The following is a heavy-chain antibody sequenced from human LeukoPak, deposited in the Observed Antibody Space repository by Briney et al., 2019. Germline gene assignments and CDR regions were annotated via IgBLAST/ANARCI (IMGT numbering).Heavy chain of an antibody. V-gene: IGHV3-53*01. CDR2: IYSGGST. D-gene: IGHD4-17*01. Sequence: PGGSLRLSCAASGFTVSSNYMTWVRQAPGKGLEWVSVIYSGGSTYYADSVKGRFTISRDNSKNTLYLQMNSLRAEDTAVYYCAKDRATDYGDYVYDYWGQGTLVTVSS. CDR3: AKDRATDYGDYVYDY. J-gene: IGHJ4*02. CDR1: GFTVSSNY.